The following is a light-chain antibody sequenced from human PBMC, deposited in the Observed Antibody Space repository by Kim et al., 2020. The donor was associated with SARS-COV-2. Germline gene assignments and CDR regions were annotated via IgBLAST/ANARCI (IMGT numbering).Light chain of an antibody. Sequence: SSQGKRATLSGRASQSVRSYLAWYQQKTGQAPRLLIYETSNRATGIPARCSGSGSGTDFTLTISSLEPEDFAVYYCQQRSNWPLYTFGQGTRLEI. J-gene: IGKJ2*01. CDR2: ETS. CDR3: QQRSNWPLYT. V-gene: IGKV3-11*01. CDR1: QSVRSY.